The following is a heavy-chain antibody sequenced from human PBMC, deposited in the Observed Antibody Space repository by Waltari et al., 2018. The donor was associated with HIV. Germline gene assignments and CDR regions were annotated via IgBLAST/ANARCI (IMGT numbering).Heavy chain of an antibody. V-gene: IGHV3-23*01. D-gene: IGHD4-17*01. CDR2: ISGSGGST. CDR1: GFTFSSYA. CDR3: ARRVTKPPNYYYGMDV. J-gene: IGHJ6*02. Sequence: EVQLLESGGGLVQPGGSLRLSCAASGFTFSSYAMSWVRQAPGKGLEWVSAISGSGGSTYYADAGKGRFTISRDNAKNTLYLQMNSLRAEDTAVYYCARRVTKPPNYYYGMDVWGQGTTVTVSS.